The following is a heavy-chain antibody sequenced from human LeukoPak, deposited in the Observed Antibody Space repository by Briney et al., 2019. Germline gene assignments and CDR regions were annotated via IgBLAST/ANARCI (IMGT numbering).Heavy chain of an antibody. CDR3: ARALRAGGN. J-gene: IGHJ4*02. V-gene: IGHV1-8*03. CDR2: MNPNSGNT. Sequence: VASVKVSCKASGYTFTSYDINWVRQAPGQGLEWMGWMNPNSGNTGYSQKFQGRVTITRNTSISTAYMELSSLRSEDTAMYFCARALRAGGNWGQGTLVTVSS. D-gene: IGHD1-26*01. CDR1: GYTFTSYD.